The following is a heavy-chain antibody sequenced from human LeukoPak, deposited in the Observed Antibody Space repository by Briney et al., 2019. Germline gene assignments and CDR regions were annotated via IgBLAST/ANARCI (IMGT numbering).Heavy chain of an antibody. V-gene: IGHV4-4*07. J-gene: IGHJ5*02. CDR3: ARAPTGTGGWNWFDP. D-gene: IGHD1/OR15-1a*01. CDR1: GGSISSYY. Sequence: SETLSLTSTVSGGSISSYYWSWIRQPAGKGLELIGRIYPSGSTNYNPSLKSRVTMSVDTSKNQFSLKLSSVTAADTAVYYCARAPTGTGGWNWFDPWGQGTLVTVSS. CDR2: IYPSGST.